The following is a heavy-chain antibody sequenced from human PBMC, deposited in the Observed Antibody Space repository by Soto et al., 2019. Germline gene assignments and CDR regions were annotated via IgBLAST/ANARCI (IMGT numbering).Heavy chain of an antibody. Sequence: QVQLVQSGAEVKKPGASVKVSCKASGYTFTSYGISWVRQAPGQGLEWMGWISAYNGNTHYAQKLQGRVTMTTDTSTSTAYTALRSLRSDATAVYFCARTVFYYYASGSPVAVDYWGQGTLVTVSS. V-gene: IGHV1-18*01. CDR1: GYTFTSYG. CDR3: ARTVFYYYASGSPVAVDY. J-gene: IGHJ4*02. CDR2: ISAYNGNT. D-gene: IGHD3-10*01.